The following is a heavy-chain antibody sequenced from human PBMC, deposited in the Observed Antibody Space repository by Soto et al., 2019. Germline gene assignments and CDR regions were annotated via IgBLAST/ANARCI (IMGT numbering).Heavy chain of an antibody. Sequence: GGSLRLSCAASGFSFSTYNMNWVRQAPGRGLEWVSYISSRSSTIYHADSVKGRFTISRDNSKNTLYLQMNSLRAEDTAVYYCAGGTSEDAFDIWGQGTMVTVSS. CDR3: AGGTSEDAFDI. CDR2: ISSRSSTI. D-gene: IGHD3-16*01. V-gene: IGHV3-48*01. CDR1: GFSFSTYN. J-gene: IGHJ3*02.